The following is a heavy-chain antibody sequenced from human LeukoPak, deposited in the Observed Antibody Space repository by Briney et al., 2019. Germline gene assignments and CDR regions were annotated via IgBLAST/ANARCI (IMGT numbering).Heavy chain of an antibody. CDR2: IYYSGST. Sequence: SQTLSLTCTVSGGSISSGGYYWSWIRQHPGKGLEWIGYIYYSGSTYYNPSLKSRVTISVDTSKNQFSLKLSSVTAADTAVYYCARGGMNYYDSSGYRAFDIWGQGTMVTVSS. V-gene: IGHV4-31*03. CDR3: ARGGMNYYDSSGYRAFDI. D-gene: IGHD3-22*01. CDR1: GGSISSGGYY. J-gene: IGHJ3*02.